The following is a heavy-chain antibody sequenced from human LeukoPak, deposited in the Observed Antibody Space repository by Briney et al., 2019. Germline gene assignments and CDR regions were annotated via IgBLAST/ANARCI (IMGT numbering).Heavy chain of an antibody. CDR3: ARGVFYDSGSYHDY. Sequence: ASVTVSCKASGYTFPSYDINWVRQATGKGLEWMGWMNPNSGNTGYAQKFQGRVTMTRNTSISTAYMELSSLRSEDTAVYYWARGVFYDSGSYHDYWGQGTLVTVSS. V-gene: IGHV1-8*01. J-gene: IGHJ4*02. D-gene: IGHD3-10*01. CDR1: GYTFPSYD. CDR2: MNPNSGNT.